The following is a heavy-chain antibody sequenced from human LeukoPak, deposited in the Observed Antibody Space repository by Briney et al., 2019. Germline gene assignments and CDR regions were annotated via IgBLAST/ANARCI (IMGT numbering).Heavy chain of an antibody. J-gene: IGHJ3*02. Sequence: GGSLRLSCTVSGFTVSSNSMSWVRQAPGKGLEWVAVISYDGSNKYYADSVKGRFTISRDNSKNTLYLQMNSLRAEDTAVYYCASGWPYYYDSSGYYSDAFDIWGQGTMVTVSS. V-gene: IGHV3-30*03. CDR1: GFTVSSNS. D-gene: IGHD3-22*01. CDR3: ASGWPYYYDSSGYYSDAFDI. CDR2: ISYDGSNK.